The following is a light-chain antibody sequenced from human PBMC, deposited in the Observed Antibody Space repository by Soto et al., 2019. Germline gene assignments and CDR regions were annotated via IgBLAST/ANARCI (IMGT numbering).Light chain of an antibody. J-gene: IGKJ1*01. V-gene: IGKV3-11*01. CDR1: QAVNTR. Sequence: EVVLTQSAATLSSLQGDRVTLSCRASQAVNTRLAWYQHKPGQAPRLLIYLASNRAAGVPARFSGSGSGTDFTLTISNVEPEDFAVYYCHQRQSWPRPFGQVSKVAIK. CDR2: LAS. CDR3: HQRQSWPRP.